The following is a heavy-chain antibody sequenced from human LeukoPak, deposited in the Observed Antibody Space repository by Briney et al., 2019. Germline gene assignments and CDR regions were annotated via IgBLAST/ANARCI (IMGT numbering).Heavy chain of an antibody. CDR2: IYYSGST. CDR1: GGSISSYY. Sequence: PSETLSLTCTVSGGSISSYYWSWIRQPPGKGLEWIGYIYYSGSTNYNPSLKSRVTISVDTSKNQFSLKVTSVTAADTAVYYCARGYWFYFDYWGQGTLVTVSS. D-gene: IGHD2-8*02. CDR3: ARGYWFYFDY. J-gene: IGHJ4*02. V-gene: IGHV4-59*08.